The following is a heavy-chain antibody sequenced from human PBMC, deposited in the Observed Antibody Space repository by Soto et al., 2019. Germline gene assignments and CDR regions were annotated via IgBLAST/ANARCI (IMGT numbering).Heavy chain of an antibody. CDR1: GFTFSSYA. J-gene: IGHJ4*02. V-gene: IGHV3-23*01. CDR3: AKDGTNYGDYGFDN. CDR2: ISGSGGRT. D-gene: IGHD4-17*01. Sequence: EVQLLESGGGLIQPGGSLRLSCAASGFTFSSYAMSWVRQAPGKGLEWVSAISGSGGRTYYADSVKGRFTISRDNSRNAVYLQMNSLRAEDTAVYYWAKDGTNYGDYGFDNWGQGTLVIVSS.